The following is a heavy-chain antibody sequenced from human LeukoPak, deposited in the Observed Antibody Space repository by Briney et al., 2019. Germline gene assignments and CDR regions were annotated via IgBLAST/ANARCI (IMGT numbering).Heavy chain of an antibody. V-gene: IGHV3-30*18. Sequence: GGSLRLSCAASGFAFSSFGMHWVRQAPGKGLEWVAFISYDGSDKYNGDSVKGRFTISRDNSKNTLYLQMNSLRAEDTAVYYCAKSKEGRYCSSSSCHEFVYWGQGTVVTVSS. D-gene: IGHD2-2*01. CDR2: ISYDGSDK. CDR1: GFAFSSFG. CDR3: AKSKEGRYCSSSSCHEFVY. J-gene: IGHJ4*02.